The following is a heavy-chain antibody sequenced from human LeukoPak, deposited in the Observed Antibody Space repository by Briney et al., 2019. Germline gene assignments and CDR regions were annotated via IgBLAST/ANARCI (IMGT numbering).Heavy chain of an antibody. D-gene: IGHD3-3*01. CDR3: ARHQYYDSWSGFFMWYYFDY. Sequence: ASVKVSCKASGYTFTSYGISWVRQAPGQGLEWMGWISAYNGNTNYAQKLQGRVTMTTDTSTSTAYMELRSLRSDDTAVYYCARHQYYDSWSGFFMWYYFDYWGQGTLVTVSS. CDR1: GYTFTSYG. CDR2: ISAYNGNT. V-gene: IGHV1-18*01. J-gene: IGHJ4*02.